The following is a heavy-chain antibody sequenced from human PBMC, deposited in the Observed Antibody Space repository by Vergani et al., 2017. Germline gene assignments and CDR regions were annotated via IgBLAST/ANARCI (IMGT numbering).Heavy chain of an antibody. D-gene: IGHD3-10*01. Sequence: QVQLHESGPGLVKPSQTLSLTCTVSGGSITSGSFYRSWIRQPAGKGLEWIGRIHSSGTTNYNPSLKSRVTLSVDTSKKQLSLRMTSVTAADTAVYYCARDSWTSELRGVYWFDTWGQGTLVSVSS. CDR2: IHSSGTT. J-gene: IGHJ5*02. V-gene: IGHV4-61*02. CDR3: ARDSWTSELRGVYWFDT. CDR1: GGSITSGSFY.